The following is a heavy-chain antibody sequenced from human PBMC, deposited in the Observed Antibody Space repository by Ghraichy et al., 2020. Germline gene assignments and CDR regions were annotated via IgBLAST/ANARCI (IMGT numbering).Heavy chain of an antibody. CDR1: GGSISSGGYY. CDR3: ARDLAGSYGGNSEGLDY. J-gene: IGHJ4*02. CDR2: IYYSGST. Sequence: SQTLSLTCTVSGGSISSGGYYWSWIRQHPGKGLEWIGYIYYSGSTYYNPSLKSRVTISVDTSKNQFSLKLSSVTAADTAVYYCARDLAGSYGGNSEGLDYWGQGTLVTVSS. V-gene: IGHV4-31*03. D-gene: IGHD4-23*01.